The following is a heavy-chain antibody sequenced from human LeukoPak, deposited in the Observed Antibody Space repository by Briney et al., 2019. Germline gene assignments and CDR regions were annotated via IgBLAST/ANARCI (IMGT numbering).Heavy chain of an antibody. V-gene: IGHV3-30-3*01. J-gene: IGHJ5*02. Sequence: PGGSLRLSCAASGFTFRTYTMHWVRQAPGKGLEWVASISYDGYYKYYAESVKGPFIISRDNSKSTLYLQINSLRAADTAVYYCASAGAVTDSFVHWGEGTLVSASS. CDR1: GFTFRTYT. CDR2: ISYDGYYK. CDR3: ASAGAVTDSFVH. D-gene: IGHD4-23*01.